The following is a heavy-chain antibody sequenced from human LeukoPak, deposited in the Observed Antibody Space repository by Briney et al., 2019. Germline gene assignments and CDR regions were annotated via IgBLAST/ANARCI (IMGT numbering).Heavy chain of an antibody. V-gene: IGHV3-23*01. D-gene: IGHD6-13*01. CDR3: AKDSSSWYFDY. Sequence: GGSLRLSCVASGFTFSSYAMNWVRQAPGKGLEWVSAISDSGDSTYYADSVKGRFTISRDNSRNTLYVQMNSLRAEDTAVYYCAKDSSSWYFDYWGQGTLVTVSS. J-gene: IGHJ4*02. CDR2: ISDSGDST. CDR1: GFTFSSYA.